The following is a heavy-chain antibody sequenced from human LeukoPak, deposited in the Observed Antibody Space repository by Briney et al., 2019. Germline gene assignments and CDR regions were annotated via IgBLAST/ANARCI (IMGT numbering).Heavy chain of an antibody. CDR3: AKARCSSGRGSGRYYFDY. D-gene: IGHD6-6*01. CDR2: ISGSGGST. J-gene: IGHJ4*02. CDR1: GFTFSSYA. Sequence: GGSLRLSCAASGFTFSSYAMSWVRQAPGKGLEWVSAISGSGGSTYYADSVKGRFTISRDNYKNTLYLQMNSLRAEDTAVYYCAKARCSSGRGSGRYYFDYWGQGTLVTVSS. V-gene: IGHV3-23*01.